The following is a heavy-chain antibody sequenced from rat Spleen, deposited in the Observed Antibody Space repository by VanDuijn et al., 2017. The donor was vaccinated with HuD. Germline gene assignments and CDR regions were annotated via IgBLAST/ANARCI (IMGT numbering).Heavy chain of an antibody. CDR3: ARGYPGITGWFAY. V-gene: IGHV2-65*01. D-gene: IGHD1-4*01. Sequence: VQVKESGPGLVQPSQTLSLTCTVSGISLTSYYMQWVRQTPGKGLEWMGFIRSGGSTEYNSEFKSRLSISRDTSKNQVFLKMNSLKTEDTGVYYCARGYPGITGWFAYWGQGTLVTVSS. CDR2: IRSGGST. J-gene: IGHJ3*01. CDR1: GISLTSYY.